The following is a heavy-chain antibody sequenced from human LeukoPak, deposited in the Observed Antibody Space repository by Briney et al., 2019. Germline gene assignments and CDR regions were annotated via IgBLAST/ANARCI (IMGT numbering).Heavy chain of an antibody. Sequence: GGSLRLSCAASGFPFSSYGMHWVRQAPGKGLEWVSGISWNSGSIGYADSVKGRFTISRDNAKNSLYLQMNSLRAEDTALYYCAKDTGYSGYEETLDYWGQGTLVTVSS. V-gene: IGHV3-9*01. CDR2: ISWNSGSI. D-gene: IGHD5-12*01. CDR3: AKDTGYSGYEETLDY. J-gene: IGHJ4*02. CDR1: GFPFSSYG.